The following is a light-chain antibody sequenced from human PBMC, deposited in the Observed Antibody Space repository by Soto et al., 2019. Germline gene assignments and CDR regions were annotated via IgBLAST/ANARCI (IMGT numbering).Light chain of an antibody. Sequence: QSALTQPPSASGSPGQSVTISCTGTSSDVGGYNYVSWYQQHPGKAPKLMIYEVSKRPSGVPDRFSGSKSGNTASLTVSGLQAEDEADYYCSSYAGSNGYGFGTGNKVTVL. V-gene: IGLV2-8*01. CDR2: EVS. J-gene: IGLJ1*01. CDR1: SSDVGGYNY. CDR3: SSYAGSNGYG.